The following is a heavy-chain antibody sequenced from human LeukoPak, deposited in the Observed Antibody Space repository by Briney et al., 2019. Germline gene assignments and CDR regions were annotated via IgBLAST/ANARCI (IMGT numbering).Heavy chain of an antibody. CDR2: ISTDSHYI. CDR3: VREFRVPIAAAGAFDI. D-gene: IGHD6-25*01. V-gene: IGHV3-21*01. Sequence: GGSLRLSCAASGFTFSAFAMNWVRLPPGKGLEWVSSISTDSHYIYYADSVKGRFSTSRDNAKNALYLQMNSLRAEDTAVYYCVREFRVPIAAAGAFDIWGQGTEVTVSS. J-gene: IGHJ3*02. CDR1: GFTFSAFA.